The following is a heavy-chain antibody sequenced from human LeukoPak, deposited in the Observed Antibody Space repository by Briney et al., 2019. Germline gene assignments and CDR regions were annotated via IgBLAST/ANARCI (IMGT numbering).Heavy chain of an antibody. D-gene: IGHD4-23*01. V-gene: IGHV4-4*07. Sequence: SETLSLTCTVSGGSISSYYWSWIRQPAGKGLEWIGRIYTSGSTNYNPSLKSRVTMSVDTSKNQFSLKLSSVTAADTAVYYCAILRVNYGGNWFDPWGQGTLSPSPQ. CDR3: AILRVNYGGNWFDP. CDR1: GGSISSYY. J-gene: IGHJ5*02. CDR2: IYTSGST.